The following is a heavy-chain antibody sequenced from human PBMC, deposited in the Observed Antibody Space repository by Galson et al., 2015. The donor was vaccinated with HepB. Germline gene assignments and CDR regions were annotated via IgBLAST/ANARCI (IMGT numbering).Heavy chain of an antibody. D-gene: IGHD3-22*01. CDR2: INSDGSST. CDR3: ARDRASYYYDSKPYWYFDL. CDR1: GFTFSSYW. J-gene: IGHJ2*01. V-gene: IGHV3-74*01. Sequence: SLRLSCAASGFTFSSYWMHWVRQAPGKGLVWVSRINSDGSSTSYADSVKGRFTISRDNAKNTLYLQMNSLRAEDTAVYYCARDRASYYYDSKPYWYFDLWGRGTLVTVSS.